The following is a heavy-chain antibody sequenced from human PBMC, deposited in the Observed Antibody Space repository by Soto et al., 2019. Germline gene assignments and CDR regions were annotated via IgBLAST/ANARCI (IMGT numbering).Heavy chain of an antibody. Sequence: QVQLVQSGAEVKKPGSSVKVSCKTSGGTFSSYAINWVRXXXXXXXXXXXGIIPIFGTANYAQKFQGRITITADKSTNTAYMELRSLRSDDTXVXXCASSPPPTVTMYSRYFDLWGRGTLVTVSS. D-gene: IGHD4-17*01. CDR3: ASSPPPTVTMYSRYFDL. CDR2: IIPIFGTA. CDR1: GGTFSSYA. J-gene: IGHJ2*01. V-gene: IGHV1-69*14.